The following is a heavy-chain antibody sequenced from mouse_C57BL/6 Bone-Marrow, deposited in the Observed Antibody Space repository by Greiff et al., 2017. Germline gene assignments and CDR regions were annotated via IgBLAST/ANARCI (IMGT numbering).Heavy chain of an antibody. Sequence: VKLMESGPGLVAPSQSLSITCTVSGFSLTSYAISWVRQPPGKGLEWLGVIWTGGGTNYNSALKSRLSISKDNSKSQVFLKMNSLQTDDTARYYCARNSYYYGSSYSYWYFDVWGTGTTVTVSS. CDR3: ARNSYYYGSSYSYWYFDV. CDR2: IWTGGGT. J-gene: IGHJ1*03. D-gene: IGHD1-1*01. V-gene: IGHV2-9-1*01. CDR1: GFSLTSYA.